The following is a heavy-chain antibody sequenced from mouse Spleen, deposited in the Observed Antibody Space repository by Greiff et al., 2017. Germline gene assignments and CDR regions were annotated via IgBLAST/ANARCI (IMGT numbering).Heavy chain of an antibody. D-gene: IGHD3-1*01. CDR3: ARGLGLPFAY. Sequence: QVQLQQPGAELVMPGASVKLSCKASGYTFTSYWMHWVKQRPGQGLEWIGEIDPSDSYTNYNQKFKGKATLTVDKSSSTAYMQLSSLTSEDSAVYYCARGLGLPFAYWGQGTLVTVSA. CDR2: IDPSDSYT. J-gene: IGHJ3*01. CDR1: GYTFTSYW. V-gene: IGHV1-69*01.